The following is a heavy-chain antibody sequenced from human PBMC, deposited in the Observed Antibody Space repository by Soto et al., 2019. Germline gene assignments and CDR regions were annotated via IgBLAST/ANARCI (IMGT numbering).Heavy chain of an antibody. V-gene: IGHV1-18*01. CDR2: ISDYNDYT. CDR1: GYTFNKYG. J-gene: IGHJ3*01. D-gene: IGHD6-13*01. CDR3: ARGRGVVVPAGTPDAFDV. Sequence: QAQLVQSGGEVKRPGASVKVSCKASGYTFNKYGFNWVRQAPGQGLEWMGRISDYNDYTNFAQKFQGRVTLTTDASTNTPYMELKILRSDDTAIYYCARGRGVVVPAGTPDAFDVWGQGTMFTVS.